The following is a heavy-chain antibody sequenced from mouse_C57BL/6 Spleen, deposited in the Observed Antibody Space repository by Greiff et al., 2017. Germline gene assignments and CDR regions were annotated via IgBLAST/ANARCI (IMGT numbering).Heavy chain of an antibody. J-gene: IGHJ1*03. CDR1: GYTFTDYY. D-gene: IGHD1-1*01. CDR3: ARGDYGSSRYFDV. Sequence: EVQLQQSGPELVKPGASVKISCKASGYTFTDYYMNWVKQSHGKSLEWIGDINPNNGGTSYNQKFKGKATLTVDKSSSTAYMELRSLTSEDSAVYYCARGDYGSSRYFDVWGTGTTVTVSS. V-gene: IGHV1-26*01. CDR2: INPNNGGT.